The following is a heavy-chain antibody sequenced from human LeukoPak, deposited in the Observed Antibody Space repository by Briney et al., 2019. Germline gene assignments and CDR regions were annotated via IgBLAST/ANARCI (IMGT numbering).Heavy chain of an antibody. V-gene: IGHV3-11*01. D-gene: IGHD6-13*01. CDR3: ARDLYSSSWYSAGFDY. Sequence: GGSLRLSCAASGFIFSDSYMTWIRQAPGKGLEWVSYISNSGSSIYYADSVKGRFTISRDNAENSLYLQMNSLRAEDTAVYYCARDLYSSSWYSAGFDYWGQGTLVTVSS. J-gene: IGHJ4*02. CDR1: GFIFSDSY. CDR2: ISNSGSSI.